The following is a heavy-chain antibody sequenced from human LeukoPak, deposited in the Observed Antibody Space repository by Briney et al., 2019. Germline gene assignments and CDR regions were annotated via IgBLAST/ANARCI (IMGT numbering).Heavy chain of an antibody. CDR1: GFTFSSYW. CDR3: ARDQVGATPIDY. D-gene: IGHD1-26*01. J-gene: IGHJ4*02. Sequence: GGSLRLSCAASGFTFSSYWMHWVRQAPGKGLVRVSHINGDGGSTGYADSVKGRFTISRDNAKNTLYLHMNSLRAEDTAVYYCARDQVGATPIDYWGQGAVVTVSS. V-gene: IGHV3-74*01. CDR2: INGDGGST.